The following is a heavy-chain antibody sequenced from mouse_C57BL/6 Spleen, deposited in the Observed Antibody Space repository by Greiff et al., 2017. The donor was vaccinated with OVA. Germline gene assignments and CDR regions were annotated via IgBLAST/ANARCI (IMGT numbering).Heavy chain of an antibody. J-gene: IGHJ3*01. CDR2: INPYNGDT. CDR3: ARDGYDGFAY. D-gene: IGHD2-2*01. Sequence: EVQLQESGPELVKPGDSVKISCKASGYSFTGYFMNWVMQSHGKSLEWIGRINPYNGDTFYNQKFKGKATLTVDKSSSTAHMELRSLTSEDSAVYYCARDGYDGFAYWGQGTLVTVSA. CDR1: GYSFTGYF. V-gene: IGHV1-20*01.